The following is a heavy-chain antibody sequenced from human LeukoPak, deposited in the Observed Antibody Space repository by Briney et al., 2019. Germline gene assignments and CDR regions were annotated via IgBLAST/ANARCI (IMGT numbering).Heavy chain of an antibody. CDR1: GITFSSYE. Sequence: GPLRLSCAASGITFSSYEMNWLRQAPGKVLGWVSYISSSGSTIYYADSVKGRFTISRDNAKNSLYLQMNSLRAEDTAVYYCARQVATILAWGQGTLVTVSS. V-gene: IGHV3-48*03. J-gene: IGHJ5*02. CDR2: ISSSGSTI. D-gene: IGHD5-12*01. CDR3: ARQVATILA.